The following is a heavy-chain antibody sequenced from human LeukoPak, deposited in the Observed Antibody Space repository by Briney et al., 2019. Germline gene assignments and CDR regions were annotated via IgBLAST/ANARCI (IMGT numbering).Heavy chain of an antibody. CDR2: INHSGST. Sequence: KPSETLSLTCAVYGGSFSGYYWSWLRQPPGKGLEWIGEINHSGSTNYNPSLKSRVTISVDTSKNQFSLKLSSVTAADTAVYYCARVVAAAGDNWFDPWGQGTLVTVSS. J-gene: IGHJ5*02. CDR1: GGSFSGYY. V-gene: IGHV4-34*01. CDR3: ARVVAAAGDNWFDP. D-gene: IGHD6-13*01.